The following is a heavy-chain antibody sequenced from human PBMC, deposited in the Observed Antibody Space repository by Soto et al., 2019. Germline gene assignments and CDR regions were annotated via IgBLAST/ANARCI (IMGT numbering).Heavy chain of an antibody. D-gene: IGHD3-10*01. J-gene: IGHJ6*02. V-gene: IGHV3-30*18. Sequence: LRLSCAASGFTFSSYGMHWVRQAPGKGLEWVAVISHDGSNNYYADSVKGRFTISRDNSKNTLYLQMNSLRAEDTAVYYCAKGSHYYGSRIPGYYGMDVWGQGTTVTVSS. CDR1: GFTFSSYG. CDR3: AKGSHYYGSRIPGYYGMDV. CDR2: ISHDGSNN.